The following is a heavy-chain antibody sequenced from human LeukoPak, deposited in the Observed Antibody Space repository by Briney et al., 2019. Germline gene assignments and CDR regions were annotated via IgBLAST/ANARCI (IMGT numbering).Heavy chain of an antibody. V-gene: IGHV4-30-4*01. Sequence: PSETLSLTCTVSGGSISSGDYYWSWIRQPPGKGLEWIGYIYYSGSTYYNPSLKSRVTISVDTSKNQFSLKLSSVTAADTAVYYCARSPYYDSSGYYWYLDYWGQGTLVTVSS. CDR3: ARSPYYDSSGYYWYLDY. CDR1: GGSISSGDYY. J-gene: IGHJ4*02. CDR2: IYYSGST. D-gene: IGHD3-22*01.